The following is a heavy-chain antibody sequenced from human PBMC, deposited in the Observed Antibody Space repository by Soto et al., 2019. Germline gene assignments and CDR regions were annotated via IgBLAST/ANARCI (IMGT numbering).Heavy chain of an antibody. V-gene: IGHV3-74*01. CDR2: ISGDGSST. Sequence: PGGSLRLSCAASEFTFRSYWMHWVRQSPEKGLVWVSRISGDGSSTNYADSVKGRFTISRDNAKNTVYLQIDSLRAEDTAVYYCARSLPGTYGAFDLWGQGTMVTVSS. D-gene: IGHD1-7*01. CDR1: EFTFRSYW. J-gene: IGHJ3*01. CDR3: ARSLPGTYGAFDL.